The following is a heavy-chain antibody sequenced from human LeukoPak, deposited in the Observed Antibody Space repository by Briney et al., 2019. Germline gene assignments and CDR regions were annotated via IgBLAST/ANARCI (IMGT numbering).Heavy chain of an antibody. V-gene: IGHV4-4*02. Sequence: SGTLSLTCAVSGVSISSSNWWSWVRQPPGKGLEWIGEIYHSGSTNYNPSLKSRVTISVDKSKNQFSLKLSSVTAADTAVYYCARWNVVVLDASHDAFDIWGQGTMVTVSS. CDR3: ARWNVVVLDASHDAFDI. CDR1: GVSISSSNW. CDR2: IYHSGST. J-gene: IGHJ3*02. D-gene: IGHD2-2*01.